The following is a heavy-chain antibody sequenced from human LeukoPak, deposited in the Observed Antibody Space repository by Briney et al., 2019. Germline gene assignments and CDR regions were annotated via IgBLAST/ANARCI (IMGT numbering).Heavy chain of an antibody. CDR2: ITGSGEGT. Sequence: GGSLRLSCRGSGFAFGNYGMTWVRQAPGKGLEWVSAITGSGEGTRYTDAVTGRLTISRDNSRNTLFLQMDSLRADDTAVYYCAKDPNGDYLGAFDFWGPGTLVTVSS. V-gene: IGHV3-23*01. CDR3: AKDPNGDYLGAFDF. D-gene: IGHD4-17*01. J-gene: IGHJ3*01. CDR1: GFAFGNYG.